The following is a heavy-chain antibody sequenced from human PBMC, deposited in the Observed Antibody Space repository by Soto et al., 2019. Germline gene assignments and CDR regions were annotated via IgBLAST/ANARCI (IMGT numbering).Heavy chain of an antibody. CDR2: INHSGST. CDR1: GGSFSGYY. CDR3: ARHRITIFGVVMRAFDI. V-gene: IGHV4-34*01. Sequence: QVQLQQWGAGLLKPSETLSLTCAVYGGSFSGYYWSWIRQPPGKGLEWIGEINHSGSTNYNPSLKSRVTISVDTSKNHFSLQLSSVTAADTAVYYCARHRITIFGVVMRAFDIWGQGTIVTVSS. J-gene: IGHJ3*02. D-gene: IGHD3-3*01.